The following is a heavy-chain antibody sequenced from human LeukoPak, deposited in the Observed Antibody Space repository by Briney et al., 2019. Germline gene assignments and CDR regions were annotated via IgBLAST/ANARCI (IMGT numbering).Heavy chain of an antibody. Sequence: GGSLRLSCEGSGFSFSKHGLNWVRQAPGKGLEWVSSVSSRGTYIYYADALKGRFTISRDNAKNILSLHMNSLRAEDTAIYYCAGGRGWLIDNWGQGILVTVSS. D-gene: IGHD6-19*01. V-gene: IGHV3-21*01. J-gene: IGHJ4*02. CDR3: AGGRGWLIDN. CDR2: VSSRGTYI. CDR1: GFSFSKHG.